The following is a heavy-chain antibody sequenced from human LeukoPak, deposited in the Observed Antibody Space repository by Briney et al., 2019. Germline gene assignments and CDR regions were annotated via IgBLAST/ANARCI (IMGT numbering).Heavy chain of an antibody. Sequence: PSETLSLTCTVSGGSISSDNWSWIRQPPGKGLEWIGYIYYSGNTHYNPSLKSRVTLSIDTSKNQFSLKLSSVTAADTAVYYCARMGVEGTIFLWGQGTLVTVSS. J-gene: IGHJ4*02. D-gene: IGHD3-3*01. CDR1: GGSISSDN. CDR2: IYYSGNT. CDR3: ARMGVEGTIFL. V-gene: IGHV4-59*01.